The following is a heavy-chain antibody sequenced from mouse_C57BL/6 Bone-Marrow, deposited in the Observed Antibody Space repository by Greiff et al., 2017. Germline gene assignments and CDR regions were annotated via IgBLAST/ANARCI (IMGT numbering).Heavy chain of an antibody. CDR2: ISGGGGNT. D-gene: IGHD1-1*01. Sequence: EVQRVESGGGLVKPGGSLKLSCAASGFTFSSYTMSWVRQTPEKRLEWVATISGGGGNTYYPDSVKGRFTISRDNAKNTLYLQMSSLRSEDTALYYCARDYYGSSYDYAMDYWGQGTSVTVSS. J-gene: IGHJ4*01. V-gene: IGHV5-9*01. CDR1: GFTFSSYT. CDR3: ARDYYGSSYDYAMDY.